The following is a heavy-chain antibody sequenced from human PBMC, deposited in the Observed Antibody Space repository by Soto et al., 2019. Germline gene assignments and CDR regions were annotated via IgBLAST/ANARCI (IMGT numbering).Heavy chain of an antibody. CDR2: ISSNSAYI. D-gene: IGHD6-13*01. V-gene: IGHV3-21*01. Sequence: PGGSLRLSCAASGFTFRSFTMNWVRQAPGKGLEWVSTISSNSAYIYYTDALRGRFTISRDNAKNSLNLQMNSLRAEDTAVYYCTRDASRDSSARGWFDPWGPGTLVTVSS. CDR3: TRDASRDSSARGWFDP. J-gene: IGHJ5*02. CDR1: GFTFRSFT.